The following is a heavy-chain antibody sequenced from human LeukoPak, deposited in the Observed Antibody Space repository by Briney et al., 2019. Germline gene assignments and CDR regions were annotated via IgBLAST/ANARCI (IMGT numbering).Heavy chain of an antibody. CDR2: IRYDGSNK. D-gene: IGHD6-13*01. CDR1: GFTFSSYG. CDR3: AKDLAAAPRGMYAFDI. J-gene: IGHJ3*02. V-gene: IGHV3-30*02. Sequence: GGSLRLSCAASGFTFSSYGMHWVRQAPGKGLEGVAFIRYDGSNKYYADSVKGRFTISRDNSKNTLYLQMNSLRAEDTAVYYCAKDLAAAPRGMYAFDIWGQGTMVTVSS.